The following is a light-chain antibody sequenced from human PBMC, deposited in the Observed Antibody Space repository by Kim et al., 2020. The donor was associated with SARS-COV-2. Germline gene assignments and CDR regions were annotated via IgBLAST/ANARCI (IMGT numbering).Light chain of an antibody. Sequence: PGERATLSCRASQSVSSSYLAWYQQKPGQAPRLIIFGASSRATGIPDRFSGSGSGTDFTLTISRLEPEDFAVYYCQQYGTSPLTFGGGTKLE. J-gene: IGKJ4*01. CDR3: QQYGTSPLT. CDR1: QSVSSSY. CDR2: GAS. V-gene: IGKV3-20*01.